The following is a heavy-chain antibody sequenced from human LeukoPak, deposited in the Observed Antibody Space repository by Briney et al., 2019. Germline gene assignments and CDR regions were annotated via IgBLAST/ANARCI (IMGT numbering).Heavy chain of an antibody. Sequence: GGSLRLSCAASGFTFSSYSMNWVRQAPGKGLEWVSSISSSSSYIYYADSVKGRFTISRDNAKSSLYLQMNSLRAEDTAVYYCATIAAAVGGFDYWGQGTLVTVSS. V-gene: IGHV3-21*01. J-gene: IGHJ4*02. CDR2: ISSSSSYI. CDR3: ATIAAAVGGFDY. D-gene: IGHD6-13*01. CDR1: GFTFSSYS.